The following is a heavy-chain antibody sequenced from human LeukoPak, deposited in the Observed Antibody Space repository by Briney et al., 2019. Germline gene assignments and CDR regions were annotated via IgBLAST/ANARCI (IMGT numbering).Heavy chain of an antibody. Sequence: GGSLRLSCAASGFTFSTYTMSWVRQAPGKGLEWVSAISGSGGSTYYADSVKGRFTISRDNSKNTLYLQMNSLRAEDTAVYYCAKDSSVVRGAATYYGMDVWGQGTTVTVSS. CDR2: ISGSGGST. J-gene: IGHJ6*02. D-gene: IGHD3-10*01. V-gene: IGHV3-23*01. CDR3: AKDSSVVRGAATYYGMDV. CDR1: GFTFSTYT.